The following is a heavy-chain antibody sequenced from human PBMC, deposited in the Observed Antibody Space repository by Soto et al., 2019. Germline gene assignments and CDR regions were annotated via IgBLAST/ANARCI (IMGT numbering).Heavy chain of an antibody. V-gene: IGHV4-4*02. D-gene: IGHD3-9*01. Sequence: SETLSLTCAVSGGSINSRYWWSWVRQSPGKGLEWIGEIYHSGSTNYNPSLKSRVTISVDKSKNQFSLNLRSVTAADTAVYYCARSFYDILTGYYGYYYGMDIWGQGTTVTAP. CDR1: GGSINSRYW. J-gene: IGHJ6*02. CDR3: ARSFYDILTGYYGYYYGMDI. CDR2: IYHSGST.